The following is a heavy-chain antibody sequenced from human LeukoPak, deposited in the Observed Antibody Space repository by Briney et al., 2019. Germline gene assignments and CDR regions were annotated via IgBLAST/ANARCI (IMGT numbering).Heavy chain of an antibody. D-gene: IGHD2-2*01. Sequence: TGGSLRLSCAASGFTFSSYAMHWVRQAPGKGLEWVAVISYDGSNKYYADSVKGRFTISRDNSKNTLYLQMNSLRAEDAAVYYCARGRGPVVPAAMSAWGQGTMVTVSS. CDR2: ISYDGSNK. CDR3: ARGRGPVVPAAMSA. J-gene: IGHJ3*01. V-gene: IGHV3-30-3*01. CDR1: GFTFSSYA.